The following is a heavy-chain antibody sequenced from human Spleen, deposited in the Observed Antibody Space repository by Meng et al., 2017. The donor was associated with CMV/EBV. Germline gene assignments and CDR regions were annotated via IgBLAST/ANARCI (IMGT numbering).Heavy chain of an antibody. J-gene: IGHJ5*02. CDR1: SISSSNYY. CDR2: IYYSGST. V-gene: IGHV4-39*01. CDR3: ARLRAGMPRQTGWFDP. Sequence: SISSSNYYWGWIRQPPGKGLEWIGSIYYSGSTYYNPSLKSRVTISVDTSKNQFSLKLSSVTAADTAVYYCARLRAGMPRQTGWFDPWGQGTLVTVSS. D-gene: IGHD2-2*01.